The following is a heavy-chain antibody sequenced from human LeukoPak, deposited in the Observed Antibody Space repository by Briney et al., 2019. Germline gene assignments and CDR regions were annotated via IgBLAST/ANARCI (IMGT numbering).Heavy chain of an antibody. V-gene: IGHV4-59*01. J-gene: IGHJ6*02. Sequence: SATLSLTCPVPGGSISSYYWSWIRQPPGKGLEGIGYIYYSGSTNYNPSLKSRVTISVDTSKNQFSLKLSSVTAADTAVYYCARYVGGYCSSTSCPSVGMDVWGQGTTVTVSS. CDR2: IYYSGST. CDR3: ARYVGGYCSSTSCPSVGMDV. CDR1: GGSISSYY. D-gene: IGHD2-2*01.